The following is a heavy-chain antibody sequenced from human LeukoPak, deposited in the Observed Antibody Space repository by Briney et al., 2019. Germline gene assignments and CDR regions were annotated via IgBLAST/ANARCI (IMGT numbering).Heavy chain of an antibody. V-gene: IGHV4-34*01. J-gene: IGHJ4*02. D-gene: IGHD5-12*01. CDR1: GGSFSGYY. CDR2: INHSGST. Sequence: SETLSLTCAVYGGSFSGYYWSWIRQPPGKGLEWIGEINHSGSTNYNPSLKSRVTISVGTSKNQFSLKLSSVTAADTAVYYCARGIDSGLPYYFDYWGQGTLVTVSS. CDR3: ARGIDSGLPYYFDY.